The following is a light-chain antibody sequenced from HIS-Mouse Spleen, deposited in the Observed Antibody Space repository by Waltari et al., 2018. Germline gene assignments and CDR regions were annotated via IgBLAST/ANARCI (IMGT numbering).Light chain of an antibody. V-gene: IGLV3-21*02. CDR3: QVWDSSSDHYV. J-gene: IGLJ1*01. CDR1: NIGSKS. CDR2: DDS. Sequence: SYVLTQPPSVSVAPGQTARITCGGNNIGSKSVHCYQQKPGQAPVLVVYDDSDRPSGIPDRFSGSNSGNTATLTISRVEAGDEADYYCQVWDSSSDHYVFGTGTKVTVL.